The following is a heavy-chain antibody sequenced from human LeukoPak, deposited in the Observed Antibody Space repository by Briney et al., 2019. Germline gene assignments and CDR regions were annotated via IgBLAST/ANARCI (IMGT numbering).Heavy chain of an antibody. V-gene: IGHV1-18*01. Sequence: SSVKVSCKASGYTFTSYGISWVRQAPGQGLEWMGLISAYNCYTNYAHKLQGRVTMTTDTSTSTAYMELRSLRSDDTSVYYCARDPLGELSLIAFRFDYYYYMDVWGKGTTVTVSS. J-gene: IGHJ6*03. CDR3: ARDPLGELSLIAFRFDYYYYMDV. CDR2: ISAYNCYT. D-gene: IGHD3-10*01. CDR1: GYTFTSYG.